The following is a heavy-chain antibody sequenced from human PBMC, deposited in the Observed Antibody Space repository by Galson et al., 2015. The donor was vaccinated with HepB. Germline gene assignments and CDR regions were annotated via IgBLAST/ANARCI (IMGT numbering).Heavy chain of an antibody. CDR3: ARYHV. CDR1: AFTFSSYW. CDR2: INEDGSEK. J-gene: IGHJ6*02. Sequence: SLRLSCAASAFTFSSYWMSWVRQAPGKGLEWLANINEDGSEKYYVDSVKGRFTISRDNAKKSLYLQMNSLGAEDTAVYYCARYHVWGQGTTGPVSS. V-gene: IGHV3-7*01.